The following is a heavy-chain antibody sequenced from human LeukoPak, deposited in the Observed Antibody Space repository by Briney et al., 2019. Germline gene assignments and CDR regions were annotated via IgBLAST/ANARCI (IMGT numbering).Heavy chain of an antibody. CDR3: ARGFGYASDY. D-gene: IGHD3-10*01. J-gene: IGHJ4*02. CDR2: IWYDGSNK. CDR1: GFTFSSYG. Sequence: GRSLRLSCAASGFTFSSYGMHWVRQAPGKGLEWVAVIWYDGSNKYYADSVKGRFTISRDNSKNTLYLQMNSLRAEDTAVYYCARGFGYASDYWGQGTWSPSPQ. V-gene: IGHV3-33*01.